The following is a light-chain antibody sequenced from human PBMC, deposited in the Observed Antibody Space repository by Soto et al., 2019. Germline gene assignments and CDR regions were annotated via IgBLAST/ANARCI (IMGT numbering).Light chain of an antibody. CDR1: QDINKY. CDR2: DAS. CDR3: QQYISLPLT. Sequence: DIQMTQSPSSLSASVGDRVTITCQASQDINKYLNWYQHKPGKAPKLLIYDASNLQTGVPSRFSGGGSGADFTFTISSLQPEDIATYYCQQYISLPLTFGQGTRLEIK. J-gene: IGKJ5*01. V-gene: IGKV1-33*01.